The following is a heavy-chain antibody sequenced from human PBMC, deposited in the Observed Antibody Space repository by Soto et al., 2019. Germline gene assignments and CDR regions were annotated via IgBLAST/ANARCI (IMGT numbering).Heavy chain of an antibody. Sequence: QLQLQESGPGLVKPSETLSLTCTVWGGSVSNTNYYWGWIRQPPGMGLEWIGSMYYSGRTYYNPSLKSRVTISVDTSQNQFSLKLSSVTAADTAVYYCARHGIGVSGDYYYGMDVWGQGTTVTVSS. CDR1: GGSVSNTNYY. CDR2: MYYSGRT. CDR3: ARHGIGVSGDYYYGMDV. V-gene: IGHV4-39*01. D-gene: IGHD7-27*01. J-gene: IGHJ6*02.